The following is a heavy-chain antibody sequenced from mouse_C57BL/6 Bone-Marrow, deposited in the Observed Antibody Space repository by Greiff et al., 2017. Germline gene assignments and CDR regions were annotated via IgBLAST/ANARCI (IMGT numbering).Heavy chain of an antibody. CDR3: ARDRSLYCFDY. Sequence: EVQLVESGGGLVKPGGSLKLSCAASGFTFSSYAMSWVRQTPEKRLEWVATISDGGSYTYYPDNVKGRFTISRDNAKNNLYLQMSHLKSEDTAMYYCARDRSLYCFDYWGKGTTLTVSS. J-gene: IGHJ2*01. CDR1: GFTFSSYA. V-gene: IGHV5-4*01. CDR2: ISDGGSYT.